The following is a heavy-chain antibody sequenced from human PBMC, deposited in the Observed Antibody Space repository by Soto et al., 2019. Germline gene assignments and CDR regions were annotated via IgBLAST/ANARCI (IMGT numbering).Heavy chain of an antibody. D-gene: IGHD3-22*01. CDR2: ISGRGGVT. CDR3: XKXXXFXSYYESAGHYND. CDR1: GFTFRNQD. Sequence: EVQLLESGGGLVQPGGSLRLTCVGSGFTFRNQDMRWVRQAPGKGLEWVSGISGRGGVTYYADSVKGRFTISRDNSKNTLYLQXNXXXXXXXXXXXXXKXXXFXSYYESAGHYNDWGQGTLVTVSS. J-gene: IGHJ4*02. V-gene: IGHV3-23*01.